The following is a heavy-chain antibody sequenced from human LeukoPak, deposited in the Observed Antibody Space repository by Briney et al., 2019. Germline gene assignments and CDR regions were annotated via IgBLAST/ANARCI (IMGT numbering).Heavy chain of an antibody. Sequence: SETLSLTCTVSGDSISGHYWSWIRQPPGKGLEWIGYIYYSGSTNYNPSLKSRVTISVDTSKNQFSLKLSSVTAADTAVYYCARDFDGQFDYWGQGTLVTVSS. CDR1: GDSISGHY. CDR3: ARDFDGQFDY. J-gene: IGHJ4*02. CDR2: IYYSGST. V-gene: IGHV4-59*11. D-gene: IGHD5-24*01.